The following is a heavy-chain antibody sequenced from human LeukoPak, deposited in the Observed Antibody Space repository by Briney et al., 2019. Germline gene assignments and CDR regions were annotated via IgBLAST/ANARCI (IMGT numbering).Heavy chain of an antibody. CDR2: ISSSGSTI. J-gene: IGHJ4*02. V-gene: IGHV3-11*04. CDR3: AREGEEYQLLHGPFDY. Sequence: GGSLRLSCAASGFTFSDYYVSWIRQAPGKGLEWVSYISSSGSTIYYADSVKGRFTISRDNAKNSLYLQMNSLRAEDTAVYYCAREGEEYQLLHGPFDYWGQGTLVTVSS. D-gene: IGHD2-2*01. CDR1: GFTFSDYY.